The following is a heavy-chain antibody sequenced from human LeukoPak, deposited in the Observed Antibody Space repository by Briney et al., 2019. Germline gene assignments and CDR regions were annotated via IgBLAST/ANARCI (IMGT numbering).Heavy chain of an antibody. CDR2: IIPILGIA. V-gene: IGHV1-69*04. CDR1: GGTFSSYA. D-gene: IGHD6-19*01. J-gene: IGHJ4*02. CDR3: ARDAPTPLAVAGLDY. Sequence: GASVKVSCKASGGTFSSYAISWVRQAPGQGLEWMGRIIPILGIANYAQKFQGRVTITTDESTSTAYMELRSLRSDDTAVYYCARDAPTPLAVAGLDYWGQGTLVTVSS.